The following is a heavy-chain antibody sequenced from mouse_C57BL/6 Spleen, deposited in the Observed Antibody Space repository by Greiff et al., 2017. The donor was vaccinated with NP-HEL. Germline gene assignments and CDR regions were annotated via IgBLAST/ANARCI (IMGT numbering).Heavy chain of an antibody. CDR2: ISSGSSTI. J-gene: IGHJ3*01. CDR3: ASRIYYDYVFAY. V-gene: IGHV5-17*01. D-gene: IGHD2-4*01. Sequence: EVMLVESGGGLVKPGGSLKLSCAASGFTFSDYGMHWVRQAPEKGLEWVAYISSGSSTIYYADTVKGRFTISRDNAKNTLFLQMTSLRSEDTAMYYCASRIYYDYVFAYWGQGTLVTVSA. CDR1: GFTFSDYG.